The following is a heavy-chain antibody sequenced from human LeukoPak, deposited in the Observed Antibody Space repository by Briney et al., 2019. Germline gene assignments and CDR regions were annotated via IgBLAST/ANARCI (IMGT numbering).Heavy chain of an antibody. CDR1: GFTFSTYW. CDR2: IYYSGST. CDR3: ARISDY. J-gene: IGHJ4*02. Sequence: PGGSLRLSCAASGFTFSTYWMSWIRQPPGKGLEWIGSIYYSGSTYYNPSLKSRVTISVDTSKNQFSLKLSSVTAADTAVYYCARISDYWGQGTLVTVSS. V-gene: IGHV4-39*07.